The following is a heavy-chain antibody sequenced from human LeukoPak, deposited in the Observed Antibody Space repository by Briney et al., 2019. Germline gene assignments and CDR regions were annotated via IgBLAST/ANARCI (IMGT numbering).Heavy chain of an antibody. D-gene: IGHD4-17*01. Sequence: PGGSLRLSCAASGFTFSSYSLNWVRQAPGKGLEWVSSISSSRSYIYYADSVKGRFTVSRDNAKNSLYLQMNSLRAEDTAVYYCARATVTTHFDYWGQGTLVTVSS. CDR3: ARATVTTHFDY. J-gene: IGHJ4*02. CDR1: GFTFSSYS. CDR2: ISSSRSYI. V-gene: IGHV3-21*01.